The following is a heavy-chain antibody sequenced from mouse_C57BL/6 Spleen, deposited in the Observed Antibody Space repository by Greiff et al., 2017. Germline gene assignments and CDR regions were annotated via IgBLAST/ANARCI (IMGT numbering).Heavy chain of an antibody. V-gene: IGHV1-61*01. CDR2: IYPSDSET. J-gene: IGHJ4*01. D-gene: IGHD2-4*01. Sequence: QVQLQQPGAELVRPGSSVKLSCKASGYTFTSYWMDWVKQRPGQGLEWIGNIYPSDSETHYNQKFKDKATLTVDKSSSTAYMQLSSLTSEDSAVYYCARAPDDYDVLYYAMYYWGQGTSVTVSS. CDR3: ARAPDDYDVLYYAMYY. CDR1: GYTFTSYW.